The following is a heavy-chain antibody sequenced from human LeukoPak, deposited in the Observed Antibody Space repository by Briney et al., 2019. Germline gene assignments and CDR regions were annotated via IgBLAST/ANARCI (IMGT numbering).Heavy chain of an antibody. CDR3: ATGYSSGWYGRLDY. Sequence: GGSLRLSCAASGFTFSSYGMHWVRQAPGKGLEWVAFIRYDGSNKYYADSVKARFTLSRDNSKNTMYLQMNTLRAEDTAVYYCATGYSSGWYGRLDYRGQGTLVTVSS. CDR2: IRYDGSNK. J-gene: IGHJ4*02. D-gene: IGHD6-19*01. CDR1: GFTFSSYG. V-gene: IGHV3-30*02.